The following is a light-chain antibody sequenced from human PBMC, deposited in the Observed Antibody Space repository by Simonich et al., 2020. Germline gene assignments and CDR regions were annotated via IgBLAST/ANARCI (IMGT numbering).Light chain of an antibody. CDR2: DVS. CDR1: SRDVGGYNY. V-gene: IGLV2-14*01. Sequence: QSALTQPASVSGSPGQSITISCTGTSRDVGGYNYVSWYQQHPGKAPKLMIYDVSKRPSGVSKRFSGSKSGNTAALTISGLQAEDEADYYCSSYTSSSTLVFGGGTKLTVL. J-gene: IGLJ2*01. CDR3: SSYTSSSTLV.